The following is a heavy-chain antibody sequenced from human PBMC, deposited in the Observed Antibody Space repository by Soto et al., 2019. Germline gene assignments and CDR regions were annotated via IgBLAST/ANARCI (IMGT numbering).Heavy chain of an antibody. CDR1: GGSVSSGSFY. Sequence: SETLSLTCTVSGGSVSSGSFYWSWIRRPPGKGLEWIGYFYDSGSTNYNPSLRSRVTMSVDTSKNQFSLKLSSVTAADTAVYYCAASAPPATNYYYAMDVWGQGTTVTLSS. CDR2: FYDSGST. V-gene: IGHV4-61*01. J-gene: IGHJ6*02. D-gene: IGHD5-12*01. CDR3: AASAPPATNYYYAMDV.